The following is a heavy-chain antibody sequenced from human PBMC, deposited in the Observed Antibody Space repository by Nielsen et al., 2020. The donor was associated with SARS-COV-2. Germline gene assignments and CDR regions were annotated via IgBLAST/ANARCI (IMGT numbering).Heavy chain of an antibody. CDR3: ARGGTIFGVVTRMDV. CDR1: GFSVSSHD. CDR2: IYSDGST. J-gene: IGHJ6*02. V-gene: IGHV3-53*01. D-gene: IGHD3-3*01. Sequence: GESLKISSAASGFSVSSHDMNWVRQAPGKGLQWVSLIYSDGSTKYADSVKGRFTISRDNSRNTVYLQMNSLRPEDTAVYYCARGGTIFGVVTRMDVWGQGTTVTVSS.